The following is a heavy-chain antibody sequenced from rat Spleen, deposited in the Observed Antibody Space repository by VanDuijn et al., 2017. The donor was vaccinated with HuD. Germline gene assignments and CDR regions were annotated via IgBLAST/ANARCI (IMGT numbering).Heavy chain of an antibody. D-gene: IGHD1-11*01. CDR1: GFTFSNYY. CDR3: ATYGRFIEY. V-gene: IGHV5-27*01. CDR2: INTGGGGT. Sequence: EVQLVESGGGLVQPGRSLKLSCAVSGFTFSNYYMTWVRQAPTKGLEWVAYINTGGGGTYYRDSVKGRFTISRDNAKSTLYLQMDSLRSEDTATYYCATYGRFIEYWGQGVVVTVSS. J-gene: IGHJ2*01.